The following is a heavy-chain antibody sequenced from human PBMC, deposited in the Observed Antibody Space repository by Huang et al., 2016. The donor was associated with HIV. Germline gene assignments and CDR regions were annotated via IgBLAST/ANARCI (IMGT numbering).Heavy chain of an antibody. J-gene: IGHJ4*02. Sequence: QVQLVESGGGVVQPGTSLRLSCAASGFTFSNYGMNWVRQAPGKGLEWVAVISNEGSTKYYADSVKGLFTISRDNSKNTVYLQMNSLRAEDTAVYYCARSEPSRYYFDYWGQGTLVTVSS. CDR1: GFTFSNYG. V-gene: IGHV3-30-3*01. CDR2: ISNEGSTK. CDR3: ARSEPSRYYFDY.